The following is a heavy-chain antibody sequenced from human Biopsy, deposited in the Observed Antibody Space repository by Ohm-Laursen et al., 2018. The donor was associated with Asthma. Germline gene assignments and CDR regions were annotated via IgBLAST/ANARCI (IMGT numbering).Heavy chain of an antibody. Sequence: SLRLSCTASGFSFSNYGMHWVRQAPGKGLDWVAVISFDGTNRNYTDSVKGRFTIYRDNSKNILYLQMSSLRSEDTAMYYCARSYCGGDCFSPFDYWGQGTLVTVSS. CDR1: GFSFSNYG. J-gene: IGHJ4*02. CDR3: ARSYCGGDCFSPFDY. CDR2: ISFDGTNR. D-gene: IGHD2-21*01. V-gene: IGHV3-30*03.